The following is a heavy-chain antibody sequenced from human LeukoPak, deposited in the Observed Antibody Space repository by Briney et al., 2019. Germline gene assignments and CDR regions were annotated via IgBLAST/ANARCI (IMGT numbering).Heavy chain of an antibody. V-gene: IGHV1-8*01. D-gene: IGHD3-10*01. CDR3: ARASPNYYGSGSYYYYFDY. CDR2: MNPNSGNT. J-gene: IGHJ4*02. CDR1: GYTFTSYD. Sequence: ASVKVSCKASGYTFTSYDINWVRQATGQGLEWMGWMNPNSGNTGYAQKFQGRVTMTRNTSTSTAYMELSSLRSEDTAVYYCARASPNYYGSGSYYYYFDYWGQGTLVTVSS.